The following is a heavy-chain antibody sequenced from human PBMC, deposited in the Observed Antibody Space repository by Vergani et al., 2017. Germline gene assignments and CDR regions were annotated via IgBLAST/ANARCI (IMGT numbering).Heavy chain of an antibody. CDR1: GFTFSSYW. V-gene: IGHV3-7*01. Sequence: EVQLVESGGGLVQPGGSLRLSCAASGFTFSSYWMSWVRQAPGKGLEWVANIKQDGSEKYYVDSVKGRFTISRDNAKNSLYLQMNSLRAEDTAVYYCAREEYEAYDFWGGYYPGYYYYYMDVWGKGTTVTVSS. D-gene: IGHD3-3*01. CDR2: IKQDGSEK. CDR3: AREEYEAYDFWGGYYPGYYYYYMDV. J-gene: IGHJ6*03.